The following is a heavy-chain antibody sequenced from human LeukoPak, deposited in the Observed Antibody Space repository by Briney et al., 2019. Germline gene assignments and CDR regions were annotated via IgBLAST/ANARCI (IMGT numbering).Heavy chain of an antibody. V-gene: IGHV1-46*01. CDR1: GYTFTSYG. CDR3: ARVQSPSYYDILTGIYDAFDI. CDR2: INPSDGSI. J-gene: IGHJ3*02. D-gene: IGHD3-9*01. Sequence: GASVKVSCKASGYTFTSYGISWVRQAPGQGLEWLGKINPSDGSINYAQKFQGRVTMTRDMSTTTVYMELSSLRSEDTAVYYCARVQSPSYYDILTGIYDAFDIWGQGTMVTVSS.